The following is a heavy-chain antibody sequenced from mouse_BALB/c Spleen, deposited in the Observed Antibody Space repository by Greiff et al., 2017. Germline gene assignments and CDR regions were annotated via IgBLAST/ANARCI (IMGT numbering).Heavy chain of an antibody. CDR1: GFTFSSYA. CDR3: AALRGYYAMDY. J-gene: IGHJ4*01. V-gene: IGHV5-9-4*01. Sequence: EVKLVESGGGLVKPGGSLKLSCAASGFTFSSYAMSWVRQSPEKRLEWVAEISSGGSYTYYPDTVTGRFTISRDNAKNTLYLEMSSLRSEDTAMYYCAALRGYYAMDYWGQGTSVTVSS. CDR2: ISSGGSYT.